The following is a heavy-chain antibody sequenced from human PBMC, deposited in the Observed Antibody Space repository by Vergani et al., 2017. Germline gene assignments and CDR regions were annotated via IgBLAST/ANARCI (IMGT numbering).Heavy chain of an antibody. D-gene: IGHD3/OR15-3a*01. V-gene: IGHV3-30*02. CDR3: ARSSYPVDFRMDV. CDR1: GFTFNRYG. Sequence: QVQLVQSGGGVVQPGGSLILSCVASGFTFNRYGMQWVRQAPGKGLEWVAYVLFDGSNEYYADSVKGRFIVSRDNSNDALYLQMNSLRTDDTAVYYCARSSYPVDFRMDVWGNGTTVIVSS. J-gene: IGHJ6*03. CDR2: VLFDGSNE.